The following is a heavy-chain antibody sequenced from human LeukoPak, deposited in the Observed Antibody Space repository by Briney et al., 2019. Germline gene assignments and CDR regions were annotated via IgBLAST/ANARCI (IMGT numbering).Heavy chain of an antibody. CDR2: MSRSGDII. V-gene: IGHV3-48*01. CDR1: GFTFSDYN. J-gene: IGHJ4*02. Sequence: GGSLRLSCAASGFTFSDYNMNWVRQVPGKGLESVSYMSRSGDIIYYADSVKGRFTISRDNAKNSLYLQMNSLRAEDTAVYYCARDLLYVASSGYYPFDYWGQGTLVTVSS. CDR3: ARDLLYVASSGYYPFDY. D-gene: IGHD3-22*01.